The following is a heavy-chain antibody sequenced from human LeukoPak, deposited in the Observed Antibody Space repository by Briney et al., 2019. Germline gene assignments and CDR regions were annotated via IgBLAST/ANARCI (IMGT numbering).Heavy chain of an antibody. CDR3: ARVGKGRFLNWFDP. J-gene: IGHJ5*02. D-gene: IGHD3-3*01. CDR2: INPNSGGT. V-gene: IGHV1-2*02. CDR1: GYTFTGYY. Sequence: GASVKVSCKASGYTFTGYYMHWVRQAPGQGLEWMGWINPNSGGTNYAQKFQGRVTMTRDTSISTAYMELSSLRSEDTAVYYCARVGKGRFLNWFDPWGQGTLVTVSS.